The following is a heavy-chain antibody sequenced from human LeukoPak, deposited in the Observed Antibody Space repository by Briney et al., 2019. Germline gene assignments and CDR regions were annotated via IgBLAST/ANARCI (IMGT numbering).Heavy chain of an antibody. D-gene: IGHD3-22*01. CDR1: GGSISSGGYY. CDR2: IYYSGST. CDR3: ARDKQDYYDSSGYSSDNFDY. Sequence: PSETLSLTCTVSGGSISSGGYYWSWIRQHPGKGLEWIGYIYYSGSTYYNPSLKSRVTISVDTSKNQFSLKLSSVTAADTAVYYCARDKQDYYDSSGYSSDNFDYWGQGTLVTVSS. V-gene: IGHV4-31*03. J-gene: IGHJ4*02.